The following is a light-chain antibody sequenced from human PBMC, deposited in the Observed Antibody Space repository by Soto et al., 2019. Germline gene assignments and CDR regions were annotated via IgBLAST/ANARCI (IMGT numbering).Light chain of an antibody. CDR3: QQDNSYART. V-gene: IGKV1-5*03. CDR2: KAS. CDR1: QSVISW. Sequence: DIQMTQYPSTLSASVGDRVTITCRASQSVISWLAWYQQKPGKAPKLLIHKASSLESGVPSSVSGSGSGTEFTLTISSLQPDDFATYYCQQDNSYARTFGQGTKGEIK. J-gene: IGKJ1*01.